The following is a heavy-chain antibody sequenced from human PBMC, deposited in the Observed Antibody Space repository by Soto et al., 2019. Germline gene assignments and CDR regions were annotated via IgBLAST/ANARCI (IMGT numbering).Heavy chain of an antibody. D-gene: IGHD2-2*02. Sequence: EVQLLESGGGLVQPGGSLRLSCAASGFTFSSYAMSWVRQAPGKGLEWVSAISGSGGSTYYADSVKGRFTISRDNSKNTLYLQMNSLSAEDTAVYYCAKDVVPAAIRGVGAFDIWGQGTMVTVSS. CDR2: ISGSGGST. V-gene: IGHV3-23*01. J-gene: IGHJ3*02. CDR3: AKDVVPAAIRGVGAFDI. CDR1: GFTFSSYA.